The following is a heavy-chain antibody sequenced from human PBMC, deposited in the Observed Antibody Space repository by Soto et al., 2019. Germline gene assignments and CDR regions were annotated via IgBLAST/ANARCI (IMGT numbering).Heavy chain of an antibody. V-gene: IGHV3-74*03. CDR2: VNNDGTDT. D-gene: IGHD6-13*01. CDR1: GFTFSNYW. CDR3: ARGGLQHALDV. Sequence: EVQLVESGGGLVQPGGSLRLSCAASGFTFSNYWMYWVRQAPGKGLVWVSRVNNDGTDTTHADSVKGLFTISRDNAENTLYLQMNRLRAEDTAVYYCARGGLQHALDVWGQGSTVTVSS. J-gene: IGHJ6*02.